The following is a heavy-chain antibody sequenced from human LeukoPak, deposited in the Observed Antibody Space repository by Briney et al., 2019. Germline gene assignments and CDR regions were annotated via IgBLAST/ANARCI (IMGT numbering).Heavy chain of an antibody. J-gene: IGHJ3*02. Sequence: PGGSLRLSCAASGFTFSSYAMSWVRQAPGKGLEWVSAISGSGGSTYYADSVKGRFTVSRDNSKNSLYLQMNSLRTEDTALYYCAKGLVTAVLSVAFDIWGQGTMVTVSS. CDR1: GFTFSSYA. CDR2: ISGSGGST. CDR3: AKGLVTAVLSVAFDI. V-gene: IGHV3-23*01. D-gene: IGHD5-18*01.